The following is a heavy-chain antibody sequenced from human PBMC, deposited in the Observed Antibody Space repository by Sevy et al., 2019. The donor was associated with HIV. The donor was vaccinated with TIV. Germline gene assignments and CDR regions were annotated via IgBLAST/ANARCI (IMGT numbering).Heavy chain of an antibody. V-gene: IGHV4-39*01. CDR1: GASISSSGYY. J-gene: IGHJ4*02. D-gene: IGHD6-19*01. CDR3: AGPILTYRSGWSYYDH. CDR2: IRYSGST. Sequence: SETLSLTCTVSGASISSSGYYWGWIGQPPGKGLEWIASIRYSGSTYYNPSLRSRVTISADASKNQFSLKLNSVTAADTAVYYCAGPILTYRSGWSYYDHWGQGTVVTVSS.